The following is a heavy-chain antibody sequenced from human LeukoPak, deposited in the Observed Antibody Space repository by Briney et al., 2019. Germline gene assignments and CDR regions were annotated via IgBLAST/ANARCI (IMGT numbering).Heavy chain of an antibody. J-gene: IGHJ4*02. CDR3: ARASYDSTYFDY. CDR2: ISYSGST. V-gene: IGHV4-59*01. Sequence: SETLSLTCIVSGGSIGTNYWNWIRQPPGEGLEWIGYISYSGSTNYNPSLKSRVTISVDTSKNQFSLKLSSVTAADTAVYYCARASYDSTYFDYWGQGTLVTVSS. CDR1: GGSIGTNY. D-gene: IGHD3-22*01.